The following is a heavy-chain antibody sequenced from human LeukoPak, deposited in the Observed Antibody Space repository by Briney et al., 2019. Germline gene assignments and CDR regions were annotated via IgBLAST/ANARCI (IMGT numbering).Heavy chain of an antibody. J-gene: IGHJ5*02. V-gene: IGHV1-18*01. Sequence: ASVKVSCKASGYTFISYGISWVRQAPGQGLEWMGWINAYNGNTNYAQKLQGRITMTTDTSTSTAYMELRSLRSEDTAVYYCARGYCSSTSCYNWFDPWGQGTLVTVSS. CDR1: GYTFISYG. CDR2: INAYNGNT. D-gene: IGHD2-2*01. CDR3: ARGYCSSTSCYNWFDP.